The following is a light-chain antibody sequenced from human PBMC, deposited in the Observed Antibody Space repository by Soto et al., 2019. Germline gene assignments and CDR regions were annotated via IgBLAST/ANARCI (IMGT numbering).Light chain of an antibody. Sequence: DIQMTQSPSSLSASVGDRVTITCRASQSISSYLNWYQQKPGKAPKLLIYAASSLQSGVPSRFSGSGSGTDFTLTISSLQPEDFATYYCQQANRFPLPSRGGTKVDIK. J-gene: IGKJ4*01. CDR1: QSISSY. CDR3: QQANRFPLP. CDR2: AAS. V-gene: IGKV1-39*01.